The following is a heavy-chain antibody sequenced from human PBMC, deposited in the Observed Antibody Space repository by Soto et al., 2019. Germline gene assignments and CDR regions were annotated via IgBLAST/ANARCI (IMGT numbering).Heavy chain of an antibody. CDR3: ARRGSGSYYDY. Sequence: EVQLLESGGGLVQPGGSLRLSCAASGFTFSSYAMRWVRQAPVKGLEWVSAISGSGDSTYYADSVKGRFTISRDNSKTTLYLQINSLRAEDTAVYYCARRGSGSYYDYWGQGTLVTVSS. CDR1: GFTFSSYA. CDR2: ISGSGDST. J-gene: IGHJ4*02. V-gene: IGHV3-23*01. D-gene: IGHD1-26*01.